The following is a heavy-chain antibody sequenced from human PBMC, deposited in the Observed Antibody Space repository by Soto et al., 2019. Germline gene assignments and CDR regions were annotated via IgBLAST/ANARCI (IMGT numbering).Heavy chain of an antibody. J-gene: IGHJ6*02. CDR1: GFTFSSYG. CDR2: ISYDGSNK. Sequence: QVQLVESGGGVVQPGRSLRLSCAASGFTFSSYGMHWVRQAPGKGLEWVALISYDGSNKYYADSVKGRITISRDNSNNTLSLQVSSLRPEDTAVYYCANDRDSSGWFSGYSYGVDVWGQGTTVTVSS. D-gene: IGHD6-19*01. CDR3: ANDRDSSGWFSGYSYGVDV. V-gene: IGHV3-30*18.